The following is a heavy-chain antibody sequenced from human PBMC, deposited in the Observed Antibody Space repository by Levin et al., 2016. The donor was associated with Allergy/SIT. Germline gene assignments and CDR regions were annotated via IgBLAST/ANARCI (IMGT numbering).Heavy chain of an antibody. CDR2: INSGSRHI. CDR1: GFTFSSYS. J-gene: IGHJ4*02. D-gene: IGHD5-18*01. CDR3: AKGGYSYGYFDY. Sequence: GESLKISCAASGFTFSSYSMNWVRRAPGKGLEWVSSINSGSRHIYYADSVKGRVTISRDDAKNTLYLQMNSLRAEDTAVYYCAKGGYSYGYFDYWGQGTLVTVSS. V-gene: IGHV3-21*06.